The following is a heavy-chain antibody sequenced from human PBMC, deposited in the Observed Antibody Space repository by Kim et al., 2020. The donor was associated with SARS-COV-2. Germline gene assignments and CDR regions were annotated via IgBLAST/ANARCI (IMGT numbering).Heavy chain of an antibody. Sequence: GGSLRLSCAASGFTFDDYAMHWVRQAPGKGLEWVSGISWNSGSIGYADSVKGRFTISRDNAKNSLYLQMNSLRAEDTALYYCAKADCSSTSCLNWFDPWGQGTLVTVSS. J-gene: IGHJ5*02. CDR3: AKADCSSTSCLNWFDP. V-gene: IGHV3-9*01. D-gene: IGHD2-2*01. CDR1: GFTFDDYA. CDR2: ISWNSGSI.